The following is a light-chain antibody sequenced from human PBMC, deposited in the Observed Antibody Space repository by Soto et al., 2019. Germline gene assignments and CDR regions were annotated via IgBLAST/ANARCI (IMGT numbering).Light chain of an antibody. CDR3: QQYVSSPVS. CDR1: QSVSSSN. CDR2: GAS. Sequence: EIVLTQSPGTLSLSPGERATLSCRASQSVSSSNLAWYQHKPGQAPRLVMYGASSRATGIPDRFSGSGSGTDFTLTISRLEPEDFAIYYCQQYVSSPVSFGQGTNLEIK. J-gene: IGKJ2*03. V-gene: IGKV3-20*01.